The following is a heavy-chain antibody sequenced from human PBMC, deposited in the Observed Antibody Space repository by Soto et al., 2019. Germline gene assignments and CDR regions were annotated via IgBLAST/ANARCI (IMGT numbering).Heavy chain of an antibody. J-gene: IGHJ5*02. CDR3: AIGYCSSPSCYGVRWFDP. Sequence: QVQLVQSGAEVKKPGASVKVSCKASGYTFTSYGISWVRQAPGQVLEWMGWLSAYNGNTNYAQKLQGRVTMTTDTSTSTAYMELRSLRSDDTAVYYCAIGYCSSPSCYGVRWFDPWGQGTLVTVSS. V-gene: IGHV1-18*01. CDR2: LSAYNGNT. D-gene: IGHD2-2*01. CDR1: GYTFTSYG.